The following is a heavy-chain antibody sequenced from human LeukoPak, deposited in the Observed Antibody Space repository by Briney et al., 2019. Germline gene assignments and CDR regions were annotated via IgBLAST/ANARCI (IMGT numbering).Heavy chain of an antibody. CDR1: GFTFSSYW. V-gene: IGHV3-74*01. CDR2: ISTDGSDT. CDR3: AGLTKVGATLIDY. D-gene: IGHD1-26*01. J-gene: IGHJ4*02. Sequence: GGSLRLSCAASGFTFSSYWMHWVRQAPGKGLVWVSRISTDGSDTTYADSVKGRFTISRDNAKNTLYLQMNSLRAEDTAVYSCAGLTKVGATLIDYWGQGALVTVSS.